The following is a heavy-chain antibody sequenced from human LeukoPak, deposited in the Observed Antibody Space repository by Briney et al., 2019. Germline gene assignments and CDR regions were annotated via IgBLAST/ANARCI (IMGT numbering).Heavy chain of an antibody. J-gene: IGHJ4*02. D-gene: IGHD3-22*01. CDR2: IYHSGST. V-gene: IGHV4-38-2*02. CDR1: GGSISSYY. Sequence: SETLSLTCTVSGGSISSYYWGWIRQPPGKGLEWIGSIYHSGSTYYNPSLKSRVTISVDTSKNQFSLKLSSVTAADTAVYYCARRGWENYYDSSGYYPTFDYWGQGTLVTVSS. CDR3: ARRGWENYYDSSGYYPTFDY.